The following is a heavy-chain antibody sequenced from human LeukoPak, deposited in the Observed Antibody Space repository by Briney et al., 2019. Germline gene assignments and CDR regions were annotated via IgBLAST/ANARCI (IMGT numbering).Heavy chain of an antibody. CDR3: ARARGSGWYPLRY. Sequence: SVKVSCKASGGSFSSYAITWVRQAPGQGLEWMGRIIPIFGPANYAQKFQGRATITTDESTSMSSMELSSLTSEDTAVYYCARARGSGWYPLRYWGQGTLVTVSS. D-gene: IGHD6-19*01. J-gene: IGHJ4*02. V-gene: IGHV1-69*05. CDR2: IIPIFGPA. CDR1: GGSFSSYA.